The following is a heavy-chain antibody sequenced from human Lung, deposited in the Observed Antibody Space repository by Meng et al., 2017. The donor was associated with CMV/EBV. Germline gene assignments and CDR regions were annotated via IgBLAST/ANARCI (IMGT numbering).Heavy chain of an antibody. CDR3: AKSPVGRTLHYFDY. J-gene: IGHJ4*02. CDR1: GVLCSTYA. Sequence: ASGVLCSTYAMSWVRQSPGKGLEWVSAIPTSGGRTYYADSVKGRFTIFRDNSKNALYLEMNSLRAEDTAVYYCAKSPVGRTLHYFDYWGQGTLVTVSS. V-gene: IGHV3-23*01. CDR2: IPTSGGRT. D-gene: IGHD1-26*01.